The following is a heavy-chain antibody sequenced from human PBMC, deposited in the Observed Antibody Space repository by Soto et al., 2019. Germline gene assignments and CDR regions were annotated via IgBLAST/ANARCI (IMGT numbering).Heavy chain of an antibody. CDR2: ISYDGNNK. D-gene: IGHD3-16*01. J-gene: IGHJ4*02. CDR3: ARDGGKIY. Sequence: QVPLVESGGGVVQPGRSLRLSCAASGFTFNSYAMHWVRQAPGKGLEWVAVISYDGNNKYYADSAKGRFTISRDNSKNTLFLQMNSLRVEDTAVYYCARDGGKIYWGQGTLVTVSS. CDR1: GFTFNSYA. V-gene: IGHV3-30-3*01.